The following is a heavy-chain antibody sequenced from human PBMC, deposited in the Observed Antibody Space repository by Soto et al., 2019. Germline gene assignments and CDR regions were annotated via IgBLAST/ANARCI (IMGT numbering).Heavy chain of an antibody. V-gene: IGHV3-NL1*01. Sequence: QVQVVESGGGVVQPGTSLRLSCAASGFAFTNYGIHWVRQAPGKGLEWVSALYDVDGSFYADSVTGRFTTSSDSSKTTVYLQMNDLRPDDTAVYYCATWHEREHAFDVWGQGTTVTISS. D-gene: IGHD1-1*01. CDR1: GFAFTNYG. CDR3: ATWHEREHAFDV. CDR2: LYDVDGS. J-gene: IGHJ3*01.